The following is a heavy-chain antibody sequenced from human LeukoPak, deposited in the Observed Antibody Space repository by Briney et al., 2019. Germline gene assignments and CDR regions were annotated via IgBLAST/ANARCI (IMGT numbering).Heavy chain of an antibody. CDR3: ARGGIAEVEFYYYGMDV. V-gene: IGHV3-30-3*01. CDR1: GFVFSNYA. D-gene: IGHD6-13*01. J-gene: IGHJ6*02. CDR2: VSFDGTNK. Sequence: GRSLRLSCSASGFVFSNYAMFWARQAPGKGLEWVAVVSFDGTNKEYAATVKGRFTVSRDNSKNTLYLRMNSLRAGDTAVYYCARGGIAEVEFYYYGMDVWGQGTTVAV.